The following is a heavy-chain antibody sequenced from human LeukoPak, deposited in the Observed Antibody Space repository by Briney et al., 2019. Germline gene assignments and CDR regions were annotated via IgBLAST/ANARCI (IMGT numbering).Heavy chain of an antibody. J-gene: IGHJ4*02. Sequence: QPGGSLRLSCAASGFTFSSYGMHWVRQAPGKGLEWVANIKQDGSERYYVDSVKGRFTISRDNAKNSLYLQMNSLRAEDTAIYYCARALYYFDSSSYSGMGGYWGQGTLVTVSS. D-gene: IGHD3-22*01. CDR3: ARALYYFDSSSYSGMGGY. CDR1: GFTFSSYG. CDR2: IKQDGSER. V-gene: IGHV3-7*03.